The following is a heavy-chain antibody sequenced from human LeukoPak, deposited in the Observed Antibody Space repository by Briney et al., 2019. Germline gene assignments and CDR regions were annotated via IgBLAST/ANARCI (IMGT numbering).Heavy chain of an antibody. Sequence: GGSLRLSCAASGFTFSSYSMNWVRQAPGKGLEWVSGISWNSGSIGYADSVKGRFTISRDNAKNSLYLQMNSLRAEDTALYYCAKDGGDYDFWSGPRFDYWGQGTLVTVSS. V-gene: IGHV3-9*01. D-gene: IGHD3-3*01. CDR2: ISWNSGSI. J-gene: IGHJ4*02. CDR1: GFTFSSYS. CDR3: AKDGGDYDFWSGPRFDY.